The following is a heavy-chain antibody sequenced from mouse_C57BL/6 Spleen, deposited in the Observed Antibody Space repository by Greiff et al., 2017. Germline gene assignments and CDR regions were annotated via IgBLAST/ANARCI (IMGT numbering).Heavy chain of an antibody. J-gene: IGHJ4*01. CDR3: VRGSSFYPFYAMDY. D-gene: IGHD2-1*01. Sequence: EVQVVESGGGLVQPKGSLKLSCAASGFSFNTYAMNWVRQAPGKGLEWVARIRSKSNNYATYYADSVKDRFTISRDDSESMLYLQMNNLKTEDTAMYYCVRGSSFYPFYAMDYWGQGTSVTVSS. V-gene: IGHV10-1*01. CDR1: GFSFNTYA. CDR2: IRSKSNNYAT.